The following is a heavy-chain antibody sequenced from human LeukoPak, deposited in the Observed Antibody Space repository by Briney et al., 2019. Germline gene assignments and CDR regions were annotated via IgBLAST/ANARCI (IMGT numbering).Heavy chain of an antibody. CDR2: INPSGGSP. CDR3: ARAQGSYYYYYMDV. V-gene: IGHV1-46*01. J-gene: IGHJ6*03. D-gene: IGHD1-26*01. CDR1: GYTFTSYH. Sequence: GASVKVSCKASGYTFTSYHLHWVRQAPGQGLEWMGIINPSGGSPNYAQKFQGRVTMTRDMSTSTVNMELSSLRSEDTAVYYCARAQGSYYYYYMDVWGKGTTVTVSS.